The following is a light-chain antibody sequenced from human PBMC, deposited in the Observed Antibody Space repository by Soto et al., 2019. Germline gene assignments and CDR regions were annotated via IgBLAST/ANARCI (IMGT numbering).Light chain of an antibody. CDR1: QSVSSSY. V-gene: IGKV3-20*01. Sequence: EVVLTQSPGTLSLSPGERATLSCRASQSVSSSYLAWYQQKPGQAPRLLIYVASSRATGIQDRFSGSGSGTVFPITISRQDPEDFVVYYRQQYGSPRTFGQGTKVEIK. CDR2: VAS. J-gene: IGKJ1*01. CDR3: QQYGSPRT.